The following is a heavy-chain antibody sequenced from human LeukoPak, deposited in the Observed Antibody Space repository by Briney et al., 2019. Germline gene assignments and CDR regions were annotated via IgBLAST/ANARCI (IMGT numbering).Heavy chain of an antibody. CDR3: AKGGASGIVGAYYYYYMDV. CDR1: GFTFSSFG. CDR2: TRYDGDNK. J-gene: IGHJ6*03. Sequence: TGGSLRLSCAASGFTFSSFGMHWVRQAPGKGLEWVTFTRYDGDNKYYADSVKGRFTISRDNSKNTLYLQMNSLRVEDTAVYYCAKGGASGIVGAYYYYYMDVWGKGTTVTVSS. D-gene: IGHD1-26*01. V-gene: IGHV3-30*02.